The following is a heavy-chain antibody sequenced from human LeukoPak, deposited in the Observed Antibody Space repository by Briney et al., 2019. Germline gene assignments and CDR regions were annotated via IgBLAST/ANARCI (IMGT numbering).Heavy chain of an antibody. CDR2: ISGSGGST. V-gene: IGHV3-23*01. CDR3: AKSRGRITMIVVKSTDAFDM. Sequence: GGSLRLSCAVSGISLSNYGMSWERQAPGKGLEWVAGISGSGGSTNYADSVKGRFTISRDNPKNTLYLQMNSLRAEDTPLYYCAKSRGRITMIVVKSTDAFDMWGQGTMVTVSS. CDR1: GISLSNYG. J-gene: IGHJ3*02. D-gene: IGHD3-22*01.